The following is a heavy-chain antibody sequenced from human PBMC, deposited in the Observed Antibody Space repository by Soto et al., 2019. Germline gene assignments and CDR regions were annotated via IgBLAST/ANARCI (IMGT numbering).Heavy chain of an antibody. CDR1: GFTFSSYG. J-gene: IGHJ6*04. Sequence: QVQLVESGGGVVQPGRSLRLSCAASGFTFSSYGMHWVLQAPGKGLEWVAVIWYDGRNKYYADSVKGRFTISRDNSKKTLYMQMNSLRAEDTAVYSCARDRRPLSAYYGMDVWGDGTTVTVGS. CDR3: ARDRRPLSAYYGMDV. V-gene: IGHV3-33*01. D-gene: IGHD3-16*02. CDR2: IWYDGRNK.